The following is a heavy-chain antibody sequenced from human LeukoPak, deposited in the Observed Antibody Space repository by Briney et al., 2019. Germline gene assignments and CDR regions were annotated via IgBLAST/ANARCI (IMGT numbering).Heavy chain of an antibody. J-gene: IGHJ4*02. CDR2: IYYSGST. Sequence: SETLSLTCTVSGGSISSSSYYWGWIRQPPGKGLEWIGSIYYSGSTYYNPSLKSRVTISVDTSKNQFSLKLSSVTAADTAVYFCARIKYSGPVDYWGQGTLVTVSS. D-gene: IGHD1-26*01. CDR3: ARIKYSGPVDY. CDR1: GGSISSSSYY. V-gene: IGHV4-39*07.